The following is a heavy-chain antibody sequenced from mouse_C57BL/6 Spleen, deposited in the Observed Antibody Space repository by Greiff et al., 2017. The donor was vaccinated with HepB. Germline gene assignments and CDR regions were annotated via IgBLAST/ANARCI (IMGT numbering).Heavy chain of an antibody. CDR1: GYTFTSYW. CDR2: IYPGSGST. V-gene: IGHV1-55*01. CDR3: ARSDYGIAMDY. D-gene: IGHD1-1*01. Sequence: QVQLQQPGAELVKPGASVKMSCKASGYTFTSYWINWVKQRPGQGLEWIGDIYPGSGSTNYNEKFKSKATLTVDTSSSTAYMQLSSLTSEDSAVYYCARSDYGIAMDYWGQGTSVTVSS. J-gene: IGHJ4*01.